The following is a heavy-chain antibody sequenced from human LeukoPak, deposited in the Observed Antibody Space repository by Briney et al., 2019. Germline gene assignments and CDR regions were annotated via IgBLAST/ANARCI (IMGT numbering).Heavy chain of an antibody. J-gene: IGHJ4*02. Sequence: GGSLRLSCAASGFTFSTYTMYWVRHPPGKRLEWVSIIGSSGGGIHYADSVKGRFTISRDNSKNALYLQMDSLRVEDTAVYYCAIDPNWGTHSWGQGVLVTVSS. CDR2: IGSSGGGI. D-gene: IGHD7-27*01. V-gene: IGHV3-23*01. CDR1: GFTFSTYT. CDR3: AIDPNWGTHS.